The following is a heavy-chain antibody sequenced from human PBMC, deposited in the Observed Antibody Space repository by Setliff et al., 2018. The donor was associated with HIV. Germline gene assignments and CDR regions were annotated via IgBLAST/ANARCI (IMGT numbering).Heavy chain of an antibody. CDR3: AREKFENGDYEFVSTFDS. CDR2: INQDGTAT. CDR1: GFTFSSYP. Sequence: PGGSLRLSCAASGFTFSSYPMTWVRQAPGKGLEWVANINQDGTATFYVDSVQGRFTISRDNAQNSLYLQLNSLRAEDTGVYYCAREKFENGDYEFVSTFDSWGQGTLVTVSS. V-gene: IGHV3-7*01. D-gene: IGHD4-17*01. J-gene: IGHJ4*02.